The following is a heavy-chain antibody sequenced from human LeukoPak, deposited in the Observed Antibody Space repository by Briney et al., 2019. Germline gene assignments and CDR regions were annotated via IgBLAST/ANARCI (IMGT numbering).Heavy chain of an antibody. V-gene: IGHV3-7*01. CDR1: GFTFSSYW. Sequence: GGSLRLSCAASGFTFSSYWMSWVRQAPGKGLEWVANIKQDGSEKNYVDSVKGRFTISRDNAKNSQYLQINSLRVEDTAVYYCAKAEYYYDSSGYAYWGQGTLVTVSS. CDR2: IKQDGSEK. J-gene: IGHJ4*02. CDR3: AKAEYYYDSSGYAY. D-gene: IGHD3-22*01.